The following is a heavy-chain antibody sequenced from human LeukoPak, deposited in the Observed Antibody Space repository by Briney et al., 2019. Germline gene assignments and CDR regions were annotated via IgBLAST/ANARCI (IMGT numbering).Heavy chain of an antibody. Sequence: SETLSLTCAVYGGSFSGYYWSWIRQPPGKGLEGIGYIYYSGSTNYNPSLKSRVTISVDTSKNQFSLKLSSVTAADTAVYYCARGGRLRWYFDLWGRGTLATVSS. V-gene: IGHV4-59*01. CDR3: ARGGRLRWYFDL. J-gene: IGHJ2*01. CDR2: IYYSGST. CDR1: GGSFSGYY. D-gene: IGHD5-12*01.